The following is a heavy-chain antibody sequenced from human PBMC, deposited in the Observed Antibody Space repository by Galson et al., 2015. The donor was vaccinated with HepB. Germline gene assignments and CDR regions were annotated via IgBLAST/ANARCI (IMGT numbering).Heavy chain of an antibody. V-gene: IGHV3-30*02. CDR2: IRSVGSNK. Sequence: SLRLSCAASGFTFNSYGMHWVRQAPGKGLEWVAFIRSVGSNKYYADSVKGRFTISRDNSRNTLYVQMNSLRPEDTAVYYCARDAYRGLGSYAPHHYYGLDVWGQGTTVTVSS. CDR3: ARDAYRGLGSYAPHHYYGLDV. D-gene: IGHD3-10*01. J-gene: IGHJ6*02. CDR1: GFTFNSYG.